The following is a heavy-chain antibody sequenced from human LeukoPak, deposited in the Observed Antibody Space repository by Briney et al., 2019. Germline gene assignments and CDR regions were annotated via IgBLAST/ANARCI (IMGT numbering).Heavy chain of an antibody. CDR3: ARQYCSGGSCSFDY. D-gene: IGHD2-15*01. CDR2: IYTSGST. V-gene: IGHV4-4*07. J-gene: IGHJ4*02. CDR1: GGSISSYY. Sequence: SETLSLTCTVSGGSISSYYWSWIRQPAGKGLEWIGRIYTSGSTNYNPSLMSRVTMSVDTSKNQFSLKLSSVTAADTAVYYCARQYCSGGSCSFDYWGQGTLVTVSS.